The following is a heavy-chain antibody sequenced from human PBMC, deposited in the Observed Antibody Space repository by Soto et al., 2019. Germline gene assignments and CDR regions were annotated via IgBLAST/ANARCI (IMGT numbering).Heavy chain of an antibody. CDR2: IKSKTDGGTT. Sequence: GGSLRLSCAASGFTVSSNYMSWVRQAPGKGLEWVGRIKSKTDGGTTDYAAPVKGRFTISRDDSKNTLYLQMNSLKTEDTAVYYRTTRIVGGYYYYYYMDVWGKGTTVTVSS. D-gene: IGHD1-26*01. J-gene: IGHJ6*03. CDR1: GFTVSSNY. CDR3: TTRIVGGYYYYYYMDV. V-gene: IGHV3-15*01.